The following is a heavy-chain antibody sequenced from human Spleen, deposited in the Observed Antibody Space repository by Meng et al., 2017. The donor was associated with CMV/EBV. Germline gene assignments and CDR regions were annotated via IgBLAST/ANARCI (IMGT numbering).Heavy chain of an antibody. CDR1: VYTFTSYD. D-gene: IGHD2-2*01. CDR3: ARVLVVPAAAFDY. V-gene: IGHV1-2*02. CDR2: INPNSGGT. J-gene: IGHJ4*02. Sequence: ASVKVSCKASVYTFTSYDINWVRQATGQGLEWMGWINPNSGGTNYAQKFQGRVTMTRDTSISTAYMELSRLRSDDTAVYYCARVLVVPAAAFDYWGQGTLVTVSS.